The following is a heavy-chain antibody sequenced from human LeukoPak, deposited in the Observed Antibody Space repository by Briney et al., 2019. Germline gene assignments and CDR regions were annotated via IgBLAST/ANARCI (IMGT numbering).Heavy chain of an antibody. CDR2: ISSNGGST. D-gene: IGHD4-23*01. J-gene: IGHJ3*02. V-gene: IGHV3-64*01. CDR1: GFTFSSYA. CDR3: ARDPGRGYGGLLWAFDI. Sequence: RPGGSLRLSCAASGFTFSSYAMHWVRQAPGKGLEYVSAISSNGGSTYYANSVKGRFTISRDNSKNTLYLQMGSLRAEDMAVYYCARDPGRGYGGLLWAFDIWGQGTMVTVSS.